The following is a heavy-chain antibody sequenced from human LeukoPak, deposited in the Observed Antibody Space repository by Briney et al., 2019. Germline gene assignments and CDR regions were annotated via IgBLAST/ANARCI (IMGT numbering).Heavy chain of an antibody. J-gene: IGHJ4*02. CDR2: INPNSGGT. CDR1: GYTFTGYY. V-gene: IGHV1-2*02. D-gene: IGHD3-22*01. Sequence: ASVKVSCKVSGYTFTGYYMRWVRQAPGQGLEWMGWINPNSGGTNYAQKFQGRVTMTRDTSISTAYMELSRLRSDDTAVYYCARGSRYYDSSGYYYWGQGTLVTVSS. CDR3: ARGSRYYDSSGYYY.